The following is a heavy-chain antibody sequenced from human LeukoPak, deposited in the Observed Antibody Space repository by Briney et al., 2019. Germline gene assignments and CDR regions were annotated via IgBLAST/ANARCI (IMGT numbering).Heavy chain of an antibody. D-gene: IGHD2-2*01. J-gene: IGHJ4*02. CDR3: AIELVVPAAREGGY. CDR2: INPNSGGT. Sequence: ASVKVSCKASGYTFTGYYMHWVRQAPGQGLEWMGWINPNSGGTNYAQKFQGRVTMTRDTSISTAYMELSRLRSDDMPVYYCAIELVVPAAREGGYWGQGTLVTVSS. CDR1: GYTFTGYY. V-gene: IGHV1-2*02.